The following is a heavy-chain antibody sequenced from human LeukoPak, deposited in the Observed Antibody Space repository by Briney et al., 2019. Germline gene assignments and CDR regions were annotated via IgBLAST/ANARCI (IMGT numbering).Heavy chain of an antibody. J-gene: IGHJ4*02. D-gene: IGHD6-19*01. Sequence: SGGSLRLSCAASGFTFSSYSMNWVRQAPGKGLEWVSYISSSSNTIYYADSVKGRFTISRDNAKNSLYLQMNSLRAEDTAVYYCARGQWRRWGQGTLVTVSS. CDR3: ARGQWRR. CDR1: GFTFSSYS. CDR2: ISSSSNTI. V-gene: IGHV3-48*01.